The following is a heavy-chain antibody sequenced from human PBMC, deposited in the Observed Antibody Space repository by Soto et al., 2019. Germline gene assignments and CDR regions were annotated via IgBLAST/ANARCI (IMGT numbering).Heavy chain of an antibody. CDR2: ISAYSGDT. CDR3: ARPSGSYGDYAWSLKY. V-gene: IGHV1-18*01. D-gene: IGHD4-17*01. J-gene: IGHJ4*02. CDR1: GYLFTGYS. Sequence: QIQLVQSGAEVKKPGASVKVSCKASGYLFTGYSVGWVRQAPGQGPEWMGWISAYSGDTYYAQRFQDRLTMTTDASTSTAYMDLRSLRSDDTAVYYCARPSGSYGDYAWSLKYWGQGTLVTVSS.